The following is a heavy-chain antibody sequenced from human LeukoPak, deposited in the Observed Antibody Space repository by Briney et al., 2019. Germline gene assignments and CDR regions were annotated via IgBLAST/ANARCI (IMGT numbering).Heavy chain of an antibody. CDR1: GGSISSYY. D-gene: IGHD5-24*01. V-gene: IGHV4-59*12. CDR2: IYYSGST. J-gene: IGHJ2*01. Sequence: PSETLSLTCTVSGGSISSYYWSWIRQPPGKGLEWIGYIYYSGSTNYNPFLKSRVTISVDTSKNQFSLKLSSVTAVDTAVYYCARINGATIPYWYFDLWGRGTLVTVSS. CDR3: ARINGATIPYWYFDL.